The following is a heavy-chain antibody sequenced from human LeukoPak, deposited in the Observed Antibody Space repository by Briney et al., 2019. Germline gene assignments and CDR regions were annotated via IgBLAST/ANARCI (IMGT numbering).Heavy chain of an antibody. J-gene: IGHJ4*02. V-gene: IGHV3-21*01. CDR3: ARGWYSSGCFDY. D-gene: IGHD6-19*01. CDR2: ISSSSSYI. CDR1: GFTFSSYS. Sequence: PGGSLRLSCAASGFTFSSYSMNWVRQAPGKGLEWVSSISSSSSYIYYADSVKGRFTISRDNAKNSLYLQMNSLRAEDTAVYYRARGWYSSGCFDYWGQGTLVTVSS.